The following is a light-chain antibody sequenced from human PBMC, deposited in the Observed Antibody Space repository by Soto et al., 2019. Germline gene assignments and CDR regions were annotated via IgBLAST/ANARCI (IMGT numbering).Light chain of an antibody. Sequence: QSVQTQPPSASGSPGQSVTISCTGTSSDIGGYNYVSWYQQHPGKAPKLMIFEVSKRPSGVPDRFSGSKSGNTASLTVSGLQAEDEADYYCNSYAGSNNWVFGGGTKLTVL. CDR2: EVS. CDR3: NSYAGSNNWV. J-gene: IGLJ2*01. CDR1: SSDIGGYNY. V-gene: IGLV2-8*01.